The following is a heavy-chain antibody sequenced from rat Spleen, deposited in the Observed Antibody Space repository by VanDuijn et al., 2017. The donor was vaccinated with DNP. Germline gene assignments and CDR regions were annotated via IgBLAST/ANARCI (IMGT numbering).Heavy chain of an antibody. V-gene: IGHV3-1*01. CDR3: AGRPPPTRGPFDY. D-gene: IGHD1-4*01. Sequence: EVQVKESGPGLVKPSQSLSLTCSVTGYSITSDYWAWIRKFPGNKMEWMGYISYGGYTNSNPAPKSRTPITRDTSTNQFFLHFHSITTEDTATYYCAGRPPPTRGPFDYWGQGVTVTVSS. CDR2: ISYGGYT. J-gene: IGHJ2*01. CDR1: GYSITSDY.